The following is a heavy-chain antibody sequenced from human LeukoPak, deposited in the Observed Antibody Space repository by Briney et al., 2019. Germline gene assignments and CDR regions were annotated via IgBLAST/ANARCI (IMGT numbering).Heavy chain of an antibody. J-gene: IGHJ4*02. D-gene: IGHD5-12*01. V-gene: IGHV1-24*01. Sequence: ASVKVSCKVSGYTLNELSVHWVRQAPGKGLEWMGGFDPEDGEPIYAHQFQGRVTLTEDTSSDTAYMQLRSLRSDDTAVYYCARVEGAPGGYEGVYYWGQGTLVTVSS. CDR1: GYTLNELS. CDR2: FDPEDGEP. CDR3: ARVEGAPGGYEGVYY.